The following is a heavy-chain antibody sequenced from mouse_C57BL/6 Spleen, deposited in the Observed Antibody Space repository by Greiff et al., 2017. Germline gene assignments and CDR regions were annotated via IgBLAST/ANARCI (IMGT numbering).Heavy chain of an antibody. Sequence: EVQLVESGGGLVKPGGSLKLSCAASGFTFSDYGMHWVRQAPEKGLEWVAYISSGSSTIYYADTVKGRFTISRDNAKNTLFLQMTSLRSEDTAMYYCARDYYGNYVWYFDVWGTGTTVTVSS. CDR3: ARDYYGNYVWYFDV. CDR1: GFTFSDYG. CDR2: ISSGSSTI. V-gene: IGHV5-17*01. J-gene: IGHJ1*03. D-gene: IGHD2-1*01.